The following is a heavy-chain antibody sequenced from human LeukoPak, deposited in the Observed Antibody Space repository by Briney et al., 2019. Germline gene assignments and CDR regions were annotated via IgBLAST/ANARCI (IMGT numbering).Heavy chain of an antibody. Sequence: ASVKVSCKASGGTFSSYAISWVRQAPGQGLEWMGGIIPIFGTANYAQKFQSRVTITADESTSTAYMELSSLRSEDTAVYYCARDRYCSGGSCHRNYYYYMDVWGKGTTVTISS. J-gene: IGHJ6*03. CDR3: ARDRYCSGGSCHRNYYYYMDV. V-gene: IGHV1-69*13. CDR2: IIPIFGTA. D-gene: IGHD2-15*01. CDR1: GGTFSSYA.